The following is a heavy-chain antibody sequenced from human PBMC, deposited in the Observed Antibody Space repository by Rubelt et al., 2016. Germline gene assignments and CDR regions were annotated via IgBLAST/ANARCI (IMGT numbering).Heavy chain of an antibody. D-gene: IGHD6-13*01. CDR3: ARGTGIAAVQGFDP. Sequence: QVQLVQSGAEVKKPGSSVKVSCKASGGTFSSYAISWVRQAPGQGLEWMGGIIPIFGTANYAQWFQGRVTITADESTGTAYMELSRLRAEDTAVYYCARGTGIAAVQGFDPWGQGTLVTVTS. CDR2: IIPIFGTA. CDR1: GGTFSSYA. V-gene: IGHV1-69*01. J-gene: IGHJ5*02.